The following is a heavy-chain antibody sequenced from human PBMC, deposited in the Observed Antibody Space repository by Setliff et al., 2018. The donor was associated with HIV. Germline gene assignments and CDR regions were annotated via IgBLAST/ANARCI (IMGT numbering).Heavy chain of an antibody. J-gene: IGHJ4*02. CDR1: GGSFSGYY. D-gene: IGHD3-9*01. CDR2: INHSGTT. Sequence: SETLSPTCAVYGGSFSGYYWSWIRQTPGRGLGWIGEINHSGTTNDNPSLKSRVTMSVDTSKNQFSLNLTSVTAADTAVYYCARCSYLDWFDYFDSWGQGTLVTVSS. V-gene: IGHV4-34*01. CDR3: ARCSYLDWFDYFDS.